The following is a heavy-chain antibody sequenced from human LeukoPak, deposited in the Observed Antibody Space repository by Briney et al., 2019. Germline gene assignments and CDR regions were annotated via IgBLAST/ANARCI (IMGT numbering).Heavy chain of an antibody. CDR3: ARVRPPMVDFDF. D-gene: IGHD3-10*01. V-gene: IGHV3-48*01. Sequence: GVLRLSCAASGFTFSSYAMSWVRRAPGKGREWISYISRSGVPIDYADSVKGRFTISRDNAKSSLFLQMNSLRAEDTAVYYCARVRPPMVDFDFWGQGSLVTVSS. CDR1: GFTFSSYA. J-gene: IGHJ4*02. CDR2: ISRSGVPI.